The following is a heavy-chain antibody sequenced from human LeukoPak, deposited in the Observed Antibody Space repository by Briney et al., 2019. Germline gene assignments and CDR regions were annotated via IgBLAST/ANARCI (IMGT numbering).Heavy chain of an antibody. Sequence: PSETLSLTYAVYGGSFSGYYWSWIRQPPGKGLEWIGEINHSGSTNYNPSLKSRVTISVDTSKNQFSLKLSSVTAADTAVYYCARQDYAGYFDYWGQGTLVTVSS. CDR1: GGSFSGYY. J-gene: IGHJ4*02. CDR2: INHSGST. CDR3: ARQDYAGYFDY. V-gene: IGHV4-34*01. D-gene: IGHD4-17*01.